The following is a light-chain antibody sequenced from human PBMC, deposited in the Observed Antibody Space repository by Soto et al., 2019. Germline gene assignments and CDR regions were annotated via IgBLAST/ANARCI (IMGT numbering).Light chain of an antibody. V-gene: IGKV3-20*01. CDR2: YVS. CDR1: QSVSNK. CDR3: QQYGSSPNT. J-gene: IGKJ3*01. Sequence: EIVMTQSPATLSVSPGEGATLSCSASQSVSNKLAWYQQKPGQPPRLLMYYVSTRATGIPDRFSGSGSGTDFTLTISRLEPEDFAVYYCQQYGSSPNTFGPGTKVDI.